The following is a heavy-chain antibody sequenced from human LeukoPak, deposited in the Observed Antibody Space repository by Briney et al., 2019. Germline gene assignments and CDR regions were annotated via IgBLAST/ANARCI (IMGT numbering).Heavy chain of an antibody. J-gene: IGHJ4*02. CDR3: ARGPVNYYDSSGYYLDY. V-gene: IGHV1-18*04. D-gene: IGHD3-22*01. CDR1: GYTFTSYG. CDR2: ISAYNGNT. Sequence: ASVEVSCKASGYTFTSYGISWVRQAPGQGLEWMGWISAYNGNTNYAQKLQGRVTMTTDTSTSTAYMELRSLRSDDTAVYYCARGPVNYYDSSGYYLDYWGQGTLVTVSS.